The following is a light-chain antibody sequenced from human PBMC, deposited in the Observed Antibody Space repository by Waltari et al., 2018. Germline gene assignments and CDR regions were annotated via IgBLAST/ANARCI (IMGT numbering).Light chain of an antibody. V-gene: IGLV1-36*01. CDR3: AAWDASLSSWL. Sequence: QSVLTQPPSVSGAPRQRVTISCSGCSPKIGHTSVNWYQQLPGKPPKLLIYYDDLLSSGVSDRFSGSKSGTSASLAIAGLQSEDEAHYYCAAWDASLSSWLFGGGTKLTVL. CDR1: SPKIGHTS. CDR2: YDD. J-gene: IGLJ3*02.